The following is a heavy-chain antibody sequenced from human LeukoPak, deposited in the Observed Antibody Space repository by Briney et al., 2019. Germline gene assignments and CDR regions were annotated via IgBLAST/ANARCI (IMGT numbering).Heavy chain of an antibody. Sequence: PSETLSLTCTVSGGSISSGGYYWSWIRQHPGKGLEWIGYIYYSGSTYYNPSLKSRVTISVDTFKNQFSLKLSSVTAADTAVYYCARGIAVASNWFDPWGQGTLVTVSS. CDR2: IYYSGST. J-gene: IGHJ5*02. CDR1: GGSISSGGYY. D-gene: IGHD6-19*01. CDR3: ARGIAVASNWFDP. V-gene: IGHV4-31*03.